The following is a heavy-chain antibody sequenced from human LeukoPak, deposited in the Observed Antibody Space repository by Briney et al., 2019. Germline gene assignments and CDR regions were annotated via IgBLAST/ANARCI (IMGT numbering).Heavy chain of an antibody. CDR2: IYHSGST. CDR3: SRPTGRGGYPTDPFDI. Sequence: PSGTLSLTCAVSGGSISSSNWWSWVRQPPREGLEWIGEIYHSGSTNYNPPLKSRVTISVDKSKTQFSLKVSSVTAADTAVYYCSRPTGRGGYPTDPFDIWGQGTMVTVSS. D-gene: IGHD6-25*01. CDR1: GGSISSSNW. J-gene: IGHJ3*02. V-gene: IGHV4-4*02.